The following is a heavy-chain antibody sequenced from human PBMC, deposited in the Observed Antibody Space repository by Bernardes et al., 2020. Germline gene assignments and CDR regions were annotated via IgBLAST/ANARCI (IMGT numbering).Heavy chain of an antibody. CDR2: ISGGGVNT. CDR1: GFTFSSYA. D-gene: IGHD6-13*01. J-gene: IGHJ4*02. V-gene: IGHV3-23*01. Sequence: GGSLRLSCAASGFTFSSYAMNWVRQAPGKGLEWLSTISGGGVNTYYADSVKGRFTISRDNSKNTLYLQMDSLRVEDTAIYSCASYSSSRSSDYWGQGTLVTVSS. CDR3: ASYSSSRSSDY.